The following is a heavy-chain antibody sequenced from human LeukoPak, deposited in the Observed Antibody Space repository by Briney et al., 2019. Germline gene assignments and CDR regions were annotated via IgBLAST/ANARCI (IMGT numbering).Heavy chain of an antibody. Sequence: GSSVKVSCKASGDTFSSYAIIWVRQAPGQGLEWMGGIIPIFGTANYAQKFQGRVTITADESTSTAYMELSSLRSEDTAVYYCARRDSSGYHHDAFDIWGQGTMVSVSS. V-gene: IGHV1-69*01. CDR3: ARRDSSGYHHDAFDI. D-gene: IGHD3-22*01. CDR1: GDTFSSYA. J-gene: IGHJ3*02. CDR2: IIPIFGTA.